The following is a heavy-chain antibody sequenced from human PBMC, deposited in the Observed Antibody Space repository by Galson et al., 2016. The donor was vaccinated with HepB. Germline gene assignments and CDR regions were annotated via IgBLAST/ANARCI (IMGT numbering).Heavy chain of an antibody. CDR3: ARDTYGAFDP. J-gene: IGHJ5*02. CDR2: ISPRGTDT. Sequence: ASGFNFNIYAMAWVRQAPGKGLQWVSAISPRGTDTYYADSVMGRFSISRDNSKTTAYLQMDSLRAEDTAVNYCARDTYGAFDPWGQGALVTVSS. V-gene: IGHV3-23*01. CDR1: GFNFNIYA. D-gene: IGHD2-8*01.